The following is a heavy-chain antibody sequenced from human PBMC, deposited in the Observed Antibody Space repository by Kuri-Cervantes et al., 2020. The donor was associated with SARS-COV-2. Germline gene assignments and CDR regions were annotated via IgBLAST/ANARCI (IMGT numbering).Heavy chain of an antibody. CDR2: ISYDGSNK. V-gene: IGHV3-30-3*01. Sequence: GESLKISCAASGFTFSSYAMHWVRQAPGKGLEWVAVISYDGSNKYYADSVKGRFTISRDNSKNTLYLQMNSLRAEDTAVYYGSDPRNSCENYWGQGTLVTVSS. CDR1: GFTFSSYA. D-gene: IGHD6-13*01. CDR3: SDPRNSCENY. J-gene: IGHJ4*02.